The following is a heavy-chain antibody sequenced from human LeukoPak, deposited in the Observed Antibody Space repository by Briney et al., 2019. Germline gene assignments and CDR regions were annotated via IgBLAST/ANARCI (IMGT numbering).Heavy chain of an antibody. V-gene: IGHV4-59*01. CDR1: GGSISSYY. CDR3: ARLGGGYYYYYYMDV. Sequence: SETLSLTCTVSGGSISSYYWSWIRQPPGKGLEWIGYIYYSGSTNHNPSLKSRVTISVDTSKNQFSLKLSSVTAADTAVYYCARLGGGYYYYYYMDVWGKGTTVTISS. J-gene: IGHJ6*03. CDR2: IYYSGST.